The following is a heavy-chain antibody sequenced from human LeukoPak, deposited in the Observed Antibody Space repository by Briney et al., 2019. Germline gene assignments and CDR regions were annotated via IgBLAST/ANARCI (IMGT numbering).Heavy chain of an antibody. J-gene: IGHJ5*02. CDR3: WRAANH. CDR2: LYSNGNT. CDR1: GGSISGSSYY. V-gene: IGHV4-39*01. Sequence: PSETLSLTCTVSGGSISGSSYYWGWVRQPPGKGLEWIASLYSNGNTFYNPSLKSRVTISEESSKSQFSLKLRTVTAADTAVYFCWRAANHWGQGILVTVSS.